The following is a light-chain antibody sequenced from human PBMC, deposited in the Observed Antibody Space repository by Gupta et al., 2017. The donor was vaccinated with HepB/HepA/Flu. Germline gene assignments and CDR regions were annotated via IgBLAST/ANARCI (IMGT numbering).Light chain of an antibody. CDR2: LVS. CDR3: MQNVLRHCS. CDR1: ESLLHSDGETY. V-gene: IGKV2D-29*01. Sequence: IVMTQSPLSLSVTPGQPASISCKSSESLLHSDGETYLYWYLQKPGQTPQLLIYLVSKRFSGVPDRFSGSGSGTDFTLKISRVEAEDVGIYYCMQNVLRHCSFGQGTKLEI. J-gene: IGKJ2*04.